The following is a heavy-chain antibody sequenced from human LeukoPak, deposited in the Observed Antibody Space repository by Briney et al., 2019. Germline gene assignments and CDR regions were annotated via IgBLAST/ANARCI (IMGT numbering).Heavy chain of an antibody. J-gene: IGHJ6*02. CDR1: GGTFSSYA. D-gene: IGHD3-9*01. CDR2: IIPILGIA. V-gene: IGHV1-69*04. CDR3: ARDRCYDILTGSIPSPYYYGMDV. Sequence: SVKVSCKASGGTFSSYAISWVRQAPGQGLEWMGRIIPILGIANYAQKFQGRVTITADKSTSTAYMELSSLRSEDTAVYYCARDRCYDILTGSIPSPYYYGMDVWGQGTTVTVSS.